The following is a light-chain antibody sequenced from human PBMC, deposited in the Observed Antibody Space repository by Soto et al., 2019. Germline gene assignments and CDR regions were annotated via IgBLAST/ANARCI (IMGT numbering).Light chain of an antibody. V-gene: IGKV1-12*01. J-gene: IGKJ4*01. CDR2: IAS. CDR3: QQSKRFPLT. CDR1: QDIRSW. Sequence: DIEMTQSPSSVSATVGDRATITCRASQDIRSWLTWYQQKPGQAPEVLIYIASRLKSGVPSRFSGSGAGTDFSLTISSLPPEDFATYFCQQSKRFPLTFGGGTKVEIK.